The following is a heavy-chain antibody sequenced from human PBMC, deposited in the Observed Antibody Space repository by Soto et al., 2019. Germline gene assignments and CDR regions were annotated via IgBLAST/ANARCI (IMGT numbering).Heavy chain of an antibody. V-gene: IGHV3-64D*06. D-gene: IGHD6-19*01. CDR1: VFTFSSYA. Sequence: LXLSCSASVFTFSSYAMHWVRQAPGKGLEYISAIDKNGGTTYYADSVKGRFTISRDNSKNTLSLQMSSLRPEDTAVYYCVKRIAVYGMDVWGQGTTVTVSS. CDR3: VKRIAVYGMDV. CDR2: IDKNGGTT. J-gene: IGHJ6*02.